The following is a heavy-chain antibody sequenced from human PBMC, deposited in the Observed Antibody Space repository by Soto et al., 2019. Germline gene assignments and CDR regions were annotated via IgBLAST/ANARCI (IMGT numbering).Heavy chain of an antibody. CDR3: ARAVGYGDSIDY. D-gene: IGHD4-17*01. CDR1: GYTLTELS. Sequence: GASVKVSCKVSGYTLTELSMHWVRQAPGQGLEWMGGFDPEDGETVYAQKFQGRVTMTRNTSTDTAYMELSSLRSEDTAVYYCARAVGYGDSIDYWGQGTLVTVSS. J-gene: IGHJ4*02. CDR2: FDPEDGET. V-gene: IGHV1-24*01.